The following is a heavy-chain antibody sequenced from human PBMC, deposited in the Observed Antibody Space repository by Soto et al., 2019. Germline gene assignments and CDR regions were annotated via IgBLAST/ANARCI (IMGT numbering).Heavy chain of an antibody. V-gene: IGHV3-21*01. D-gene: IGHD3-22*01. CDR3: ARGIRGHYYYDSTEMDV. J-gene: IGHJ6*02. CDR1: GFTFSSYS. CDR2: IGSSSSYI. Sequence: VGSLRLSGAASGFTFSSYSMNWVRQAPGKGLEWVSSIGSSSSYIYYADSVKGRFTISRDNAKNSLYLQMNSLRAEDTAVYYCARGIRGHYYYDSTEMDVWGQGTTVTVSS.